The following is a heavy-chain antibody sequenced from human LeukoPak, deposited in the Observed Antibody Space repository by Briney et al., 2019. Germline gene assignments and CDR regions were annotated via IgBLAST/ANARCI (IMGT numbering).Heavy chain of an antibody. Sequence: SETLSLTCTVSGGSISSYYWSWIRQPPGKGLEWIGYIYHSGSTNYNPSLKSRVTISIDKSKKQFPLKLISVTAADTAIYYCARVGGMTTINNAAFDIWGQGTMVTVSS. D-gene: IGHD5-24*01. CDR2: IYHSGST. CDR3: ARVGGMTTINNAAFDI. J-gene: IGHJ3*02. CDR1: GGSISSYY. V-gene: IGHV4-59*01.